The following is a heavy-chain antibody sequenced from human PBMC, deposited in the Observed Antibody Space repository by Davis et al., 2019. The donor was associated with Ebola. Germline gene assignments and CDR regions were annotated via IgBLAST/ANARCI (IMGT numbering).Heavy chain of an antibody. V-gene: IGHV3-7*01. CDR2: IKQDGSEK. CDR3: ASATEVEYSSSFYYYYGMDV. CDR1: GFTFSNYW. Sequence: GGSLRLSCAASGFTFSNYWMSWVRQAPGKGLEWVANIKQDGSEKYYVDSVKGRFTISRDNAKNSLYLQMNSLRAEDTAVYYCASATEVEYSSSFYYYYGMDVWGQGTTVTVSS. J-gene: IGHJ6*02. D-gene: IGHD6-6*01.